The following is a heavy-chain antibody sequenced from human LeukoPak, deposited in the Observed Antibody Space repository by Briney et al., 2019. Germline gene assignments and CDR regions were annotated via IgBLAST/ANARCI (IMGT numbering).Heavy chain of an antibody. J-gene: IGHJ5*02. CDR2: ISSSSTYI. D-gene: IGHD6-13*01. V-gene: IGHV3-21*01. CDR1: GFSFSDYS. Sequence: PGGSLRLSCAASGFSFSDYSMTWVRRAPGKGLEWGSSISSSSTYIHYADSVKGRFTISRDNGKNSLYLQMSSLRAEDTAVYYCASFNSSSWSRNWFDPWGQGTLVTVAS. CDR3: ASFNSSSWSRNWFDP.